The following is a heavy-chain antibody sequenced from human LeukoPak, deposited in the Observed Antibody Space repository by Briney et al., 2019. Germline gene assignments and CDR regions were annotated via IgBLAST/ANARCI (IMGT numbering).Heavy chain of an antibody. CDR1: GGSISSSSYY. CDR3: ARRLGRRYQLPFDY. D-gene: IGHD2-2*01. V-gene: IGHV4-39*01. Sequence: SETLSLTCAVSGGSISSSSYYWGWIRQPPGKGLEWIGSIYYSGSTYYNPSLKSRVTISVDTSKNQFSLKLSSVTAADTAVYYCARRLGRRYQLPFDYWGQGTLVTVSS. CDR2: IYYSGST. J-gene: IGHJ4*02.